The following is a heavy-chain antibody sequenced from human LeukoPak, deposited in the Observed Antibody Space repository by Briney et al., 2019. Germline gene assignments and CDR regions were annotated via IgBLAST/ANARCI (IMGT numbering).Heavy chain of an antibody. D-gene: IGHD2-2*01. CDR1: GFTFSSYA. J-gene: IGHJ6*03. V-gene: IGHV3-30*01. CDR2: ISYDGSNK. Sequence: PGRSLRLSCAASGFTFSSYAMHWVRQAPGKGLDWVSVISYDGSNKYYADSVKGRFNISRDNSKSTLYLQMNSLRAEDTAVYYCARAGGACSSPSCRSYNYYYMDVWGKGTTVTVSS. CDR3: ARAGGACSSPSCRSYNYYYMDV.